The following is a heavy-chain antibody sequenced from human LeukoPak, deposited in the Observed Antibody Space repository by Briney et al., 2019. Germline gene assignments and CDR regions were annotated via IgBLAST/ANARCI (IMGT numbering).Heavy chain of an antibody. Sequence: SETLSLTCTVSGGSISSSSYYWGWIRQPPGKGLEWIGEINHSGSTNYNPSLKSRVTISVDTSKNQFSLKLNSVTAADTAVYYCARHGDYVGVDSWGQGTLVTVSS. CDR1: GGSISSSSYY. J-gene: IGHJ5*01. V-gene: IGHV4-39*01. D-gene: IGHD4-17*01. CDR2: INHSGST. CDR3: ARHGDYVGVDS.